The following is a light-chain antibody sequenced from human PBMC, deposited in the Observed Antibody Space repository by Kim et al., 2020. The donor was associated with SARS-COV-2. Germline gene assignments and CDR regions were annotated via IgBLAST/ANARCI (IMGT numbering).Light chain of an antibody. CDR2: AVT. J-gene: IGLJ3*02. CDR1: SSDGGGYSY. Sequence: QSVTISCTGTSSDGGGYSYVSWYQQHPGKAPKVMIYAVTKRPSGVPDRFSGSKSGNTASLTISGLQAEDEADYYCCSYAGRSTWVFGGGTQLTVL. CDR3: CSYAGRSTWV. V-gene: IGLV2-11*03.